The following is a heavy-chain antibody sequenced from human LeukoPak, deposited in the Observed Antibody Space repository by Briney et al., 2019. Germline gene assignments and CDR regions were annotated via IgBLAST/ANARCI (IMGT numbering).Heavy chain of an antibody. D-gene: IGHD6-13*01. CDR1: GGSISSSTYY. CDR2: MYYSSGNT. V-gene: IGHV4-39*07. J-gene: IGHJ5*02. CDR3: ARAYKSSWYHNWFDP. Sequence: SETLSLTCTVSGGSISSSTYYWGWIRQPPGKGLEWIGSMYYSSGNTYYNPSLKSRVTISVDTSKNQFSLKLSSVTAADTAVYYCARAYKSSWYHNWFDPWGQGTLVTVSS.